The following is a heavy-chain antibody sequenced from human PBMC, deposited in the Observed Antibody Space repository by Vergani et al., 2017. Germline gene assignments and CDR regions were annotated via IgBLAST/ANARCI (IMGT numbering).Heavy chain of an antibody. Sequence: QVQLVQSGAEVKKPGASVKVSCKASGYTFTGYYMHWVRQAPGQGLEWMGWINPNSGGTNYAQKFQGRVTMTRDTSISTAYMELSRLRSDDTAVYYCAREGNTIQLWAPYYYYGMDVWGQGTTVTVSS. V-gene: IGHV1-2*02. CDR3: AREGNTIQLWAPYYYYGMDV. D-gene: IGHD5-18*01. CDR1: GYTFTGYY. J-gene: IGHJ6*02. CDR2: INPNSGGT.